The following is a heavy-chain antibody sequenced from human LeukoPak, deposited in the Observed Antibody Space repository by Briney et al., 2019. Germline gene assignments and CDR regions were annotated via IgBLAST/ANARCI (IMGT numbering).Heavy chain of an antibody. J-gene: IGHJ4*02. CDR1: GYTFTGYY. D-gene: IGHD3-9*01. CDR3: ARGGNVLRYFDWSRRGYYCDY. CDR2: INPNSGGT. V-gene: IGHV1-2*02. Sequence: ASVKVPCKASGYTFTGYYMHWVRQAPGQGLEWMGWINPNSGGTNYAQKFQGRVTMTRDTSISTAYMELSRLRSDDTAVYYCARGGNVLRYFDWSRRGYYCDYWGQGTLVTVAS.